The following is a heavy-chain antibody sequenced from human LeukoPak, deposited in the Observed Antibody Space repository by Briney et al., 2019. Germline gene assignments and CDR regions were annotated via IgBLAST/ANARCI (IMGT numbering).Heavy chain of an antibody. CDR1: GFTFSSYS. Sequence: PGGSLRLSCAASGFTFSSYSMNWVRQAPGKGLEWVSYISSSGSTIYYADSVKGRFTISRDNAKNSLYLQMNSLRAEDTAVYYCARAGYSYGPVEPKFDYWGQGTLVTVSS. J-gene: IGHJ4*02. V-gene: IGHV3-48*04. D-gene: IGHD5-18*01. CDR3: ARAGYSYGPVEPKFDY. CDR2: ISSSGSTI.